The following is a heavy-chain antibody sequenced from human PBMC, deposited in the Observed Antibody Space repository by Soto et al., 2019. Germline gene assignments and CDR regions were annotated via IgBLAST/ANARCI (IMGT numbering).Heavy chain of an antibody. Sequence: EVQLVESGGGLIQPGGSLRLSCAVSGFTVSNNYMSWVRQAPGKGLEGVSVIYSGGYTAYGDSVKGRFTISRDNSKNTLNLQTNGLGAPAPALVFRADPPGGGGYWGQGTLVTVSS. CDR3: ADPPGGGGY. CDR1: GFTVSNNY. D-gene: IGHD3-10*01. V-gene: IGHV3-53*01. CDR2: IYSGGYT. J-gene: IGHJ4*02.